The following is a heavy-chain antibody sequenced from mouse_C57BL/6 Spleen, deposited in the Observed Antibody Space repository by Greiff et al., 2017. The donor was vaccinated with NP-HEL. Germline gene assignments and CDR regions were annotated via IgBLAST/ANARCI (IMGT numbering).Heavy chain of an antibody. CDR2: ISYDGSN. Sequence: EVQVVESGPGLVKPSQSLSLTCSVTGYSITSGYYWNWIRQFPGNKLEWMGYISYDGSNNYNPSLKNRISITRDTSKNQFFLKLNSVTTEDTATYYCARELRYDYAMDYWGQGTSVTVSS. D-gene: IGHD1-1*01. CDR3: ARELRYDYAMDY. J-gene: IGHJ4*01. V-gene: IGHV3-6*01. CDR1: GYSITSGYY.